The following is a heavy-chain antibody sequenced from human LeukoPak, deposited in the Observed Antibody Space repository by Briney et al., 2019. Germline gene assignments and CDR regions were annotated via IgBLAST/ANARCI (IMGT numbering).Heavy chain of an antibody. CDR3: AKRSGYTTGWFFDF. Sequence: GGSLRLSCAASGFSFSSYAMSWVRQAPGKGLEWVSSISGSGDNTYYAESVKGRFTISRDNSKNTLFLQMNSLRAEGTAVFYCAKRSGYTTGWFFDFWGQRTLVTVSS. CDR1: GFSFSSYA. D-gene: IGHD6-19*01. CDR2: ISGSGDNT. J-gene: IGHJ4*02. V-gene: IGHV3-23*01.